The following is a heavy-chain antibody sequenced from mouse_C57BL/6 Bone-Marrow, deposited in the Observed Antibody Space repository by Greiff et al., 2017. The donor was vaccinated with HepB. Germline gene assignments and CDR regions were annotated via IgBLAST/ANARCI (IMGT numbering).Heavy chain of an antibody. D-gene: IGHD2-13*01. J-gene: IGHJ2*01. CDR2: ISSGSSTI. Sequence: EVKVVASGGGLVKPGGSLKLSCAASGFTFSDYGMHWVRQAPEKGLEWVAYISSGSSTIYYADTVKGRFTISRDNAKNTLFLQMTSLRSEDTAMYYCAKGDYFDYWGQGTTLTVSS. CDR1: GFTFSDYG. V-gene: IGHV5-17*01. CDR3: AKGDYFDY.